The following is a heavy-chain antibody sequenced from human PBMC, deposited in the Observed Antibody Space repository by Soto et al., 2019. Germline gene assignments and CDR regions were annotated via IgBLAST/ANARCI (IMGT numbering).Heavy chain of an antibody. CDR2: IWYDGSNK. CDR3: ARDRAYGFDL. CDR1: GLNFSSCG. J-gene: IGHJ2*01. D-gene: IGHD2-21*01. V-gene: IGHV3-33*01. Sequence: GGPRRVSCGAWGLNFSSCGMHRVRQAPGKGLEWVAVIWYDGSNKYYADSVKDRFTISRDNSKNTLYLQMNSLRAEDTAVYYCARDRAYGFDLWGRGTLVTVSS.